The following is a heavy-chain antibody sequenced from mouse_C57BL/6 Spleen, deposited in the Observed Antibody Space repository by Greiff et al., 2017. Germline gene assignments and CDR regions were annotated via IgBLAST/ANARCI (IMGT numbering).Heavy chain of an antibody. Sequence: EVHLVESGGGLVQPGGSLSLSCAASGFTFTDYYMSWVRQPPGKALEWLGFIRNKANGYTTEYSASVKGRFPISRDNSQSILYLQMNALRAEDSATYYCARSSYGNYVWFAYWGQGTLVTVSA. CDR2: IRNKANGYTT. J-gene: IGHJ3*01. D-gene: IGHD2-10*01. CDR3: ARSSYGNYVWFAY. CDR1: GFTFTDYY. V-gene: IGHV7-3*01.